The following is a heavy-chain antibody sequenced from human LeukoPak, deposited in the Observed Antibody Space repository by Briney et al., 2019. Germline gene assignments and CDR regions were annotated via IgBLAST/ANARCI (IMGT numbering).Heavy chain of an antibody. CDR2: IYHSGST. J-gene: IGHJ4*02. CDR3: ARTLGGKKYYFDY. D-gene: IGHD4-23*01. CDR1: GGSISSSNW. V-gene: IGHV4-4*02. Sequence: HSETLSLTCAVSGGSISSSNWWSWVRQPPGKGLEWIGEIYHSGSTNYNPSLKSRVTISVDKSKNQFSLKLSSVTAADTAVYYCARTLGGKKYYFDYWGQGTLVTVSS.